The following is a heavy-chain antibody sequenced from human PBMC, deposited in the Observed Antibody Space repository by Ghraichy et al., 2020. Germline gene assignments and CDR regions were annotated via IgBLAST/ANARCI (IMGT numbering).Heavy chain of an antibody. CDR1: GYTFTGYY. D-gene: IGHD3-10*01. V-gene: IGHV1-2*04. Sequence: ASVKVSCKASGYTFTGYYIHWVRQAPGQGLEWMGWINPNSGDTNSAQKFQGWVTMTWDTSISTAFMELSRLTSDDTAVYYCARERLSGSYIWFDPWGQGTLVTVSS. J-gene: IGHJ5*02. CDR3: ARERLSGSYIWFDP. CDR2: INPNSGDT.